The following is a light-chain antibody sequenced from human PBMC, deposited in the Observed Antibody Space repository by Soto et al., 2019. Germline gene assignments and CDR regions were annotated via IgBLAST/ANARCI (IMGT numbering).Light chain of an antibody. CDR3: HQYNTYPFS. Sequence: EIVLTQSPGTLSLSPGERATLSCRASQSVSSYLAWYQQKPGQAPRLLIYGASSRATGIPDRFSGSGSGTDFTLTISRLEPEDFATYYCHQYNTYPFSFGGGTKVHIK. J-gene: IGKJ4*01. CDR1: QSVSSY. V-gene: IGKV3-20*01. CDR2: GAS.